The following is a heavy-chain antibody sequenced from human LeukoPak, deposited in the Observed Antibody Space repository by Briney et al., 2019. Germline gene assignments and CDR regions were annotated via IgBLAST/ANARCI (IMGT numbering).Heavy chain of an antibody. J-gene: IGHJ5*02. D-gene: IGHD2-2*01. CDR2: IYYSGST. CDR1: GGSISSYY. Sequence: SETLSLTCTVSGGSISSYYWSWIRQPPGKGLEWIGYIYYSGSTNYNPSLKSRVTISVDTSKNQFSLKPSSVTAADTAVYYCARGYCSSTNCSPFDPWGQGTLVTVSS. CDR3: ARGYCSSTNCSPFDP. V-gene: IGHV4-59*08.